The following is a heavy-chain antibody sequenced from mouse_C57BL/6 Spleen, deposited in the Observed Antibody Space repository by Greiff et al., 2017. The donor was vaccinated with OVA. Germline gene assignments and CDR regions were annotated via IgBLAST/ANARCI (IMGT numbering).Heavy chain of an antibody. V-gene: IGHV1-69*01. D-gene: IGHD2-4*01. CDR2: IDPSDSYT. CDR3: ARSRDYEYYFDY. Sequence: VQLQQPGAELVMPGASVKLSCKASGYTFTSYWMHWVKQRPGQGLEWIGEIDPSDSYTNYNQKFKGKSTLTVDKSSSTAYMQLSSLTSEDSAVYYCARSRDYEYYFDYWGQGTTLTVSS. CDR1: GYTFTSYW. J-gene: IGHJ2*01.